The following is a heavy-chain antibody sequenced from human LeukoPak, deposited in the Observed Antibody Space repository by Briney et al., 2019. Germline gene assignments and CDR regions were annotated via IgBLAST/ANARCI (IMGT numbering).Heavy chain of an antibody. D-gene: IGHD6-13*01. V-gene: IGHV1-2*02. CDR3: ARGGHSSPVSFDY. CDR2: INPNSGGT. J-gene: IGHJ4*02. Sequence: RASVKVSCKASGYTFTGYYMHWVRQAPGQGLEWMGWINPNSGGTNYAQKFQGRVTMTRDTSISTAYMELSRLRSDDTAVYYCARGGHSSPVSFDYWGQGTLVTVSS. CDR1: GYTFTGYY.